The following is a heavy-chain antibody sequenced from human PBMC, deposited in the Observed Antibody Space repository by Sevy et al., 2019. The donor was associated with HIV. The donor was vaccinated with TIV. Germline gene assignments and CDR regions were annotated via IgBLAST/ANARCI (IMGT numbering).Heavy chain of an antibody. CDR1: GYTFSSFY. D-gene: IGHD3-3*01. V-gene: IGHV1-46*03. J-gene: IGHJ6*02. CDR2: MHPSGGST. Sequence: ASVKVSCKASGYTFSSFYMHWVRQAPGQGLEWMGIMHPSGGSTKFAEKFQGRVTMTRDTSTSTDYMELSRLRSEDTGVYYFVRAVKNKIFGVVIIGPNAYGMDVWGQGTTVTVSS. CDR3: VRAVKNKIFGVVIIGPNAYGMDV.